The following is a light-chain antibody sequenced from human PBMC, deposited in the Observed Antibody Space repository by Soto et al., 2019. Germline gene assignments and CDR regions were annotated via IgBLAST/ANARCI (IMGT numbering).Light chain of an antibody. Sequence: DIVMTQSPDSLAVSLGERATINCKSSRSVLYSPNNKNYLAWYQKKPGQLPKLLIYWASNRESGVPDRFSGSGSATDFTLTISSLQAEDAATYYCHQYADTPRTFGQGTKVEIK. CDR1: RSVLYSPNNKNY. CDR2: WAS. CDR3: HQYADTPRT. J-gene: IGKJ1*01. V-gene: IGKV4-1*01.